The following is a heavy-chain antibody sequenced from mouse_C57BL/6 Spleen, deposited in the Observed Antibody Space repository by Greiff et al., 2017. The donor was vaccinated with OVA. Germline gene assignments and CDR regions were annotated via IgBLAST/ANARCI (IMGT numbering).Heavy chain of an antibody. V-gene: IGHV5-17*01. CDR1: GFTFSDYG. J-gene: IGHJ2*01. D-gene: IGHD2-4*01. CDR3: ARRDYDRVDY. CDR2: ISSGSSTI. Sequence: EVHLVESGGGLVKPGGSLKLSCAASGFTFSDYGMHWVRQAPEKGLEWVAYISSGSSTIYYADTVKGRFTISRDNAKNTLFLQMTSLRSEDTAMYYCARRDYDRVDYWGQGTTLTVSS.